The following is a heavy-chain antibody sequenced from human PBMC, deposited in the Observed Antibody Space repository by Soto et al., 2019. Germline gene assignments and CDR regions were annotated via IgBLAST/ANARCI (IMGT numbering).Heavy chain of an antibody. CDR1: GGSISRYY. Sequence: QVQLQESGPGLVKPSETLSLTCCVSGGSISRYYWSWIRQPPGKGLEWIAYIYYSGTSYNPSLKSRISISLDTSKIQFSLKLSSVTAADTAVYYCASKYDASPTSPNW. D-gene: IGHD2-2*01. CDR2: IYYSGT. V-gene: IGHV4-59*01. CDR3: ASKYDASPTSPNW. J-gene: IGHJ5*01.